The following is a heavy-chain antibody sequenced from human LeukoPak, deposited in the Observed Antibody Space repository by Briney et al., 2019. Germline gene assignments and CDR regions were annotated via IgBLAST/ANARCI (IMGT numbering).Heavy chain of an antibody. Sequence: GGSLRLSCAASGFTFSSYEMNWVRQAPGKGLEWVSYISSSGSTIYYADSVKGRFTISRDNAKNSLYLQMNSLRSEDTAVYYCARAAVGAYDYWGQGTLVTVSS. D-gene: IGHD1-26*01. CDR2: ISSSGSTI. J-gene: IGHJ4*02. CDR1: GFTFSSYE. V-gene: IGHV3-48*03. CDR3: ARAAVGAYDY.